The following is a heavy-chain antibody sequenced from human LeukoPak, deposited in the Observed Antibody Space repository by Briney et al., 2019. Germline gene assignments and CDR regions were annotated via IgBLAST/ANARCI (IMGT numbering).Heavy chain of an antibody. CDR3: ARAPVTTGYYLGPQLYYGMDV. Sequence: ASVKVSCKAPGYTFTGYYMHWVRQAPGQGLEWMGWINPNSGGTNYAQKFQGRVTMTRDTSISTAYMELSRLRSDDTAVYYCARAPVTTGYYLGPQLYYGMDVWGQGTTVTVSS. V-gene: IGHV1-2*02. CDR2: INPNSGGT. CDR1: GYTFTGYY. D-gene: IGHD3-9*01. J-gene: IGHJ6*02.